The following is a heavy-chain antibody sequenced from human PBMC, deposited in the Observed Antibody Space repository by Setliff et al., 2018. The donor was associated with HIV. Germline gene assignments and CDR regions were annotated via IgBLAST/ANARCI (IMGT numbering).Heavy chain of an antibody. CDR1: GYTFTRYA. CDR3: ARGASSSAVYYCYYYMDV. Sequence: GASVKVSCKASGYTFTRYAMNWVRQAPGQGLESMGWINTNTGNPTYAQGFTGRFVFSLDTSVSTAYLQITSLKAEDTAVYYCARGASSSAVYYCYYYMDVWGKGTTVTVSS. CDR2: INTNTGNP. D-gene: IGHD6-6*01. V-gene: IGHV7-4-1*02. J-gene: IGHJ6*03.